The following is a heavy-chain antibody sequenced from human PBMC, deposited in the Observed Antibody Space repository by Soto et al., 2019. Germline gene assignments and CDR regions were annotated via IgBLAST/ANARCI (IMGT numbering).Heavy chain of an antibody. V-gene: IGHV4-4*02. D-gene: IGHD2-2*01. CDR2: IYHSGNT. CDR1: GDSISSGAW. Sequence: QVQLQASGPGLVKASETLSLTCAVSGDSISSGAWWSWVRQSPGKGLQWIGEIYHSGNTRNNPSLKSRVTMSVDKSNNQFSLNLMSVTAADTATYYCARDSRTGCSSTDCYMSWGRGILVTVSS. J-gene: IGHJ5*02. CDR3: ARDSRTGCSSTDCYMS.